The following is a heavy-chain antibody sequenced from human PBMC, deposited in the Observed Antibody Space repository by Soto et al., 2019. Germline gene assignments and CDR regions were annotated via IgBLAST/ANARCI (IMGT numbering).Heavy chain of an antibody. CDR3: VKDRDSNSWPSRDV. V-gene: IGHV1-18*04. D-gene: IGHD3-22*01. CDR2: ISPKSGSI. Sequence: ASVKVSCKASGYTFTSYYMHWVRQAPGQGLEWMGWISPKSGSIKYAQKFQGRVIMTTDTSTSTAYMELRSLRSDDTAVYYCVKDRDSNSWPSRDVWGPGTTVTVSS. CDR1: GYTFTSYY. J-gene: IGHJ6*02.